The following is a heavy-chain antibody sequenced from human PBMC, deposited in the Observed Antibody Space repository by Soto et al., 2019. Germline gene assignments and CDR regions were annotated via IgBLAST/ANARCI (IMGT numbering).Heavy chain of an antibody. CDR1: GYIFSTYW. CDR2: IYPGDSNT. CDR3: AIKPYVIGRPFDY. J-gene: IGHJ4*02. D-gene: IGHD3-10*02. Sequence: GASLTISNKGSGYIFSTYWIGWVRQMPGKGLEWMGLIYPGDSNTIYSPSFQGHVTISISADKSITTAYLQWSSLRASDTAIYYCAIKPYVIGRPFDYWGQGTLVTVSS. V-gene: IGHV5-51*01.